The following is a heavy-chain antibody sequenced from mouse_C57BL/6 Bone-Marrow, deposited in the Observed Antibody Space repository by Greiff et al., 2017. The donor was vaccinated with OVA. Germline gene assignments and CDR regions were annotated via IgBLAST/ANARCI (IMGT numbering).Heavy chain of an antibody. CDR3: TRDRDYDYDNAMDY. CDR1: GFTFSSYA. CDR2: ISSGGDYI. J-gene: IGHJ4*01. V-gene: IGHV5-9-1*02. D-gene: IGHD2-4*01. Sequence: EVHLVESGEGLVKPGGSLKLSCAASGFTFSSYAMSWVRQTPEKRLEWVAYISSGGDYIYYADTVKGRFTISRDNARNTLYLQMSSLKSEDTAMYYCTRDRDYDYDNAMDYWGQGTSVTVSS.